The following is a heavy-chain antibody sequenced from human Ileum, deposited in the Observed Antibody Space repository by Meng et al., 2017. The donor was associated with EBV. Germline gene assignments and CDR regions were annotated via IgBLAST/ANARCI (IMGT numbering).Heavy chain of an antibody. J-gene: IGHJ4*02. D-gene: IGHD5-18*01. V-gene: IGHV1-69*01. CDR2: IIPMFGAP. Sequence: QVQGEPSGAEVKKPGSSAKVSCKSSGGTFRNSAISWVRQAPGQGLEWMGGIIPMFGAPDYAQRFQDRVTITADESTSTVYMELNSLRSEDTAVYYCARESGRGYSSDYWGQGTLVTVSS. CDR3: ARESGRGYSSDY. CDR1: GGTFRNSA.